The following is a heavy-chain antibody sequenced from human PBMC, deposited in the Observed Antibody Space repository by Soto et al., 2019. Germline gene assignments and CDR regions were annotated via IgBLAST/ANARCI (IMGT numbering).Heavy chain of an antibody. CDR3: ARTLYGDNVDY. J-gene: IGHJ4*02. V-gene: IGHV1-8*01. D-gene: IGHD4-17*01. Sequence: QVQLVQSGAEVKKPGASVKVSCKASGYTFTSYDINWVRQATGQGLERMGWMNPNSGNTGYAQKFQGRVTMTRNYFITTPYMELRSLRSEDTAVYYCARTLYGDNVDYWGQGPLVSVSS. CDR2: MNPNSGNT. CDR1: GYTFTSYD.